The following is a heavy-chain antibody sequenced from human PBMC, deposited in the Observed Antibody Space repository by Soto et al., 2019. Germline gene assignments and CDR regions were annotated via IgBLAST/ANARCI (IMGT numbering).Heavy chain of an antibody. D-gene: IGHD4-17*01. Sequence: PSDTLSLTCAVYGGSFSGYYWSWIRQPPGKGLEWIGEINHSGSTNYNPSLKSRVTISVDTSKNQFSLKLSSVTAADTAVYYCARVIYGDYYQYYFDYWGQGTLVTVSS. V-gene: IGHV4-34*01. J-gene: IGHJ4*02. CDR1: GGSFSGYY. CDR3: ARVIYGDYYQYYFDY. CDR2: INHSGST.